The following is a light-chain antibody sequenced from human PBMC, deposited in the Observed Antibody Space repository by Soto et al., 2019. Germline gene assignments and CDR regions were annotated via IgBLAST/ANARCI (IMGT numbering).Light chain of an antibody. CDR1: SNDVGGYNL. CDR3: CSHVGGSSPQWV. Sequence: QSALTQPASVSGSPGQSITISCTGTSNDVGGYNLVSWFQQHPGKAPKLMISEVNKRPSGVSNRFSGSKSANTAALTISGVQAEDEADYYCCSHVGGSSPQWVFGGGTKVTVL. V-gene: IGLV2-23*02. J-gene: IGLJ3*02. CDR2: EVN.